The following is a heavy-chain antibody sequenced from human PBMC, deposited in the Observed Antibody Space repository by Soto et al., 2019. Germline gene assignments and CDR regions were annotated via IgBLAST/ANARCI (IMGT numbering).Heavy chain of an antibody. J-gene: IGHJ4*02. CDR1: GGSLSSYY. CDR3: ARVCWGTCYD. D-gene: IGHD2-15*01. Sequence: VQLQESGPGLVKPSETLSLTCTVSGGSLSSYYWSWIRQPPGKGLEWIGYISYSGSTNCNPSLKSRVTMSGDTSKNQFSLKLSSVTAADTDVYYCARVCWGTCYDWGQGTLVAVSP. CDR2: ISYSGST. V-gene: IGHV4-59*01.